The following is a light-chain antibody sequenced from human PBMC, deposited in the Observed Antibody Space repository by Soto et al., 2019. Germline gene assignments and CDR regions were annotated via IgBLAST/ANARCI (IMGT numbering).Light chain of an antibody. Sequence: PLSQSPSSLSASIGCLVTITCRSSQDINIYLAWYQQEPGKAPNLLIYEASILQRGVPSRCSGRNAGTDFPPTSSSLQAEDVATYYYQQTRTYPWTFGKGTKVDIK. CDR2: EAS. CDR3: QQTRTYPWT. J-gene: IGKJ1*01. CDR1: QDINIY. V-gene: IGKV1-9*01.